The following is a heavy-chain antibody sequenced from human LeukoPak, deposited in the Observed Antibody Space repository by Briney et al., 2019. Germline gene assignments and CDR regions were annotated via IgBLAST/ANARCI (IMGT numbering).Heavy chain of an antibody. V-gene: IGHV5-51*01. CDR1: GYSFTSYW. CDR3: ATNYYDGGGFYLSLHY. J-gene: IGHJ4*02. D-gene: IGHD3-22*01. CDR2: IYPGDSET. Sequence: GESLQISCKGSGYSFTSYWIGWVRQMPGKGLEWMGIIYPGDSETRYSPSFQGQVTISADKSIRTAYLQWSSVKASDTAMYYCATNYYDGGGFYLSLHYWGQGTLVTVSS.